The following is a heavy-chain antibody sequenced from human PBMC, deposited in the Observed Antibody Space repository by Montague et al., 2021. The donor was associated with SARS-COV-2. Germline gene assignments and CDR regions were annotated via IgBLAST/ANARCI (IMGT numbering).Heavy chain of an antibody. CDR1: GDSVSTKLSA. CDR2: TYYRSNWSH. D-gene: IGHD1-1*01. Sequence: CAISGDSVSTKLSAWNWIRQSPSTGLKWLGRTYYRSNWSHDYAPSVKSRIIVNPDTSKNQFSLQLNSVTPEDTAVYYCVRDHDQVFDYWGEGTLVTVSS. CDR3: VRDHDQVFDY. J-gene: IGHJ4*02. V-gene: IGHV6-1*01.